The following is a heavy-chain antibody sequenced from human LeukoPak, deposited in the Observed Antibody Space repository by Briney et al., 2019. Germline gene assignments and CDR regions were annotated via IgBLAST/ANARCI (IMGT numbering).Heavy chain of an antibody. CDR3: ATPPPDSSSWYFWFDP. CDR1: GYTLTELS. V-gene: IGHV1-24*01. Sequence: GASVKVSCKVSGYTLTELSMHWVRQAPGKGLEWMGGFDPEDGETIYAQKFQGRVTMTEDTSTDTAYMELSSLRSEDTAVYYCATPPPDSSSWYFWFDPWGQGTLVTVSS. D-gene: IGHD6-13*01. J-gene: IGHJ5*02. CDR2: FDPEDGET.